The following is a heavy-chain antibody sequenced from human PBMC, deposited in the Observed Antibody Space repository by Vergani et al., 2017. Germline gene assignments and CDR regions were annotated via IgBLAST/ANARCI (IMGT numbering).Heavy chain of an antibody. CDR3: ARHARNKVDTAMASD. CDR2: IYPGDSDT. CDR1: GYSFTSYW. Sequence: EVQLVQSGAEVKTPGESLKISCKGSGYSFTSYWIGGARQMPGKGLEWMGIIYPGDSDTRYSPSFQGQVTISADKSISTAYLQWSILKASDTAMYYCARHARNKVDTAMASDWGQGTLVTVSS. J-gene: IGHJ4*02. V-gene: IGHV5-51*01. D-gene: IGHD5-18*01.